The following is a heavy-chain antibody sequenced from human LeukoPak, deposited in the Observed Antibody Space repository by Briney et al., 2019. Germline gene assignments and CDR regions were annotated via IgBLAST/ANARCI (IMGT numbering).Heavy chain of an antibody. J-gene: IGHJ4*02. CDR3: AKDGDIVVVPAAPY. CDR1: GFTFNSYA. V-gene: IGHV3-23*01. CDR2: ISGSGGST. Sequence: GGSLRLSCAASGFTFNSYAMSWVRQAPGKGLEWVSAISGSGGSTYYADSVKGRFTISRGNSKNTLYLQMNSLRAEDTAVYYCAKDGDIVVVPAAPYWGQGTLVTVSS. D-gene: IGHD2-2*01.